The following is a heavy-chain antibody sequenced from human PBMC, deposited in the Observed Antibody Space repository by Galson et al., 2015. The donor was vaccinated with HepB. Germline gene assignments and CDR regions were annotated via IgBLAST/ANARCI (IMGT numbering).Heavy chain of an antibody. CDR2: LSSNGKNI. J-gene: IGHJ4*02. CDR3: ARTFYFDY. CDR1: GFDVSAFA. V-gene: IGHV3-30*04. Sequence: SLRLSCAASGFDVSAFAMHWVRQTPGKGLEWVAVLSSNGKNIYYAASVRGRFTISRDNSKDTLYLQMNSLRAEDTAVYYCARTFYFDYWGQGTPVTVSS.